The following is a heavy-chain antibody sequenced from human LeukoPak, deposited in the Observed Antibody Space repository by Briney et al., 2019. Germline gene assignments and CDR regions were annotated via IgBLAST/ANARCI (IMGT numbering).Heavy chain of an antibody. CDR1: GFTFSSYW. D-gene: IGHD3-10*01. Sequence: GGSLRLSCAASGFTFSSYWMTWVRRAPGKGLEWVANINQDESEKYYVDSLKGRFTISRDNAKNSLYLQMNSLRVEDTAVYYCARRYYYHSGYFFDYWGQGTLVTVSS. CDR2: INQDESEK. J-gene: IGHJ4*02. V-gene: IGHV3-7*01. CDR3: ARRYYYHSGYFFDY.